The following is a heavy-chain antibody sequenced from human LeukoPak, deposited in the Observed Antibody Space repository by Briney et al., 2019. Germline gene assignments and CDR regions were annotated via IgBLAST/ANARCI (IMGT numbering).Heavy chain of an antibody. CDR1: GFTVSSNY. CDR3: ANEMDDVFDI. V-gene: IGHV3-23*01. Sequence: GGSLRLSCAASGFTVSSNYMSWVRQAPGKGLEWVSAISGSGGSTYYADSVKGRFTISRDNSKNTLYLQMNSLRAEDTAVYYCANEMDDVFDIWGQGTMVTVSS. CDR2: ISGSGGST. J-gene: IGHJ3*02. D-gene: IGHD3/OR15-3a*01.